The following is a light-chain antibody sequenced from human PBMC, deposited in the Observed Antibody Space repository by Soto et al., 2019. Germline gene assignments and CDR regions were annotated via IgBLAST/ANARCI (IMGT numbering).Light chain of an antibody. CDR2: GAS. J-gene: IGKJ1*01. CDR1: QSVSSTY. Sequence: EILLTQSPGTLSLSPGERATLSCRASQSVSSTYLSWYQLKPGQAPRLLIYGASSRATGIPDRFSGSGSGTDFDLTISRLEPEDFAVYYCQQYGYSFRAFGQGTKVEL. V-gene: IGKV3-20*01. CDR3: QQYGYSFRA.